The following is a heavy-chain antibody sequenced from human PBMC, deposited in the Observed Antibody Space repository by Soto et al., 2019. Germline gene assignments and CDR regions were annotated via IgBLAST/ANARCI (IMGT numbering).Heavy chain of an antibody. CDR1: GFTFSSYD. CDR3: ARAHADIGYSSTHPSAFDI. V-gene: IGHV3-13*01. J-gene: IGHJ3*02. CDR2: IGTAGST. D-gene: IGHD6-13*01. Sequence: PGGSLRLSCAASGFTFSSYDMHWVRQATGKGLEWVSAIGTAGSTYYADSVKGRFTISRDNSKNTLYLQMNSLRAEDTAVYYCARAHADIGYSSTHPSAFDIWGQGTMVTVSS.